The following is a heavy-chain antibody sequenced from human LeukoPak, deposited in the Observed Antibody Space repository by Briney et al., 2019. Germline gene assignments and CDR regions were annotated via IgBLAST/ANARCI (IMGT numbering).Heavy chain of an antibody. V-gene: IGHV3-7*03. CDR3: ARDVLTLIAAAGTEVYYFDY. Sequence: GGSLRLSCAASGFTVSSNYMSWVRQAPGKGLEWVANIKQDGSEKYYVDSVKGRFTISRDNAKNSLYLQMNSLRAEDTAVYYCARDVLTLIAAAGTEVYYFDYWGQGTLVTVSS. CDR2: IKQDGSEK. D-gene: IGHD6-13*01. J-gene: IGHJ4*02. CDR1: GFTVSSNY.